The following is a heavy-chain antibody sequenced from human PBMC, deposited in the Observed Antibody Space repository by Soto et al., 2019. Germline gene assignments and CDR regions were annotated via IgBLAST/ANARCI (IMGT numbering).Heavy chain of an antibody. V-gene: IGHV3-23*01. D-gene: IGHD6-19*01. CDR1: GFTFSSYA. CDR2: ISGSGGST. CDR3: ARRSSGWYFDY. Sequence: GGSLRLSCAASGFTFSSYAMSWVRQAPGKGLEWVSVISGSGGSTYYADSVKGWFTLSRDNSKNTLYLQMNSLRAEDTAVYYCARRSSGWYFDYWGQGTLVTVSS. J-gene: IGHJ4*02.